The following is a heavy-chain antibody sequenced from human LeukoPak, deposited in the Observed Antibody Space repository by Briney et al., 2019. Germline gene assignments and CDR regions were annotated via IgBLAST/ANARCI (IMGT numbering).Heavy chain of an antibody. V-gene: IGHV4-39*01. Sequence: PSETLSLTCTVSGGSISSSTYYWGWTRQPPGKGLEWIGSIYYSGSTHYNPSLESRVTISEDTSKTQFSLKLSSVTAADTAVYYCARHSYNLDWFDPWGQGTLVTVSS. J-gene: IGHJ5*02. CDR2: IYYSGST. CDR1: GGSISSSTYY. CDR3: ARHSYNLDWFDP. D-gene: IGHD5-24*01.